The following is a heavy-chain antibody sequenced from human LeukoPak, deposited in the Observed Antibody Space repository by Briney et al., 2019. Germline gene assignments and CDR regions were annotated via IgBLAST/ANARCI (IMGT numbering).Heavy chain of an antibody. CDR2: ISSSSSTI. Sequence: GGSLRLSCAAPGFTFSSCSMNWVRQAPGKGLEWVSYISSSSSTIYYADSVKGRFTISRDNAKNSLYLQMNSLRDEDTAVYYCASLDMVVVPAAIRNWFDPWGQGTLVTVSS. CDR3: ASLDMVVVPAAIRNWFDP. V-gene: IGHV3-48*02. CDR1: GFTFSSCS. J-gene: IGHJ5*02. D-gene: IGHD2-2*03.